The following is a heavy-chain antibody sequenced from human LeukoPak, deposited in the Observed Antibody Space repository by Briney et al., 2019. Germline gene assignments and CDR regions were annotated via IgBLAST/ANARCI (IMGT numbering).Heavy chain of an antibody. CDR1: GGSFSGHY. Sequence: SETLSLTCAVYGGSFSGHYWSWIRQPPGKGLEWIGEINHSGSTNYNPSLKSRVTISVDPSKNQFSLKLSSVTAADTAVYYCARGRVHIDAFDIWGQGTMVTVSS. D-gene: IGHD4/OR15-4a*01. J-gene: IGHJ3*02. CDR3: ARGRVHIDAFDI. V-gene: IGHV4-34*01. CDR2: INHSGST.